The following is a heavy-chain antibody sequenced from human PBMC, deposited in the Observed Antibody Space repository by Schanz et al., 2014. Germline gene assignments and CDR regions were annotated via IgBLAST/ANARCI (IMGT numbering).Heavy chain of an antibody. CDR2: IIPILGIA. V-gene: IGHV1-69*02. CDR3: ARAKRFGDMDV. D-gene: IGHD3-10*01. J-gene: IGHJ6*02. Sequence: QVQLVQSGAEVKKPGSSVKVSCKASGGTFSSYTISWVRQAPGQGLEWMGRIIPILGIANYAQNFQGRVTITADKSTSTAYMELTSLRSEDTAGYFCARAKRFGDMDVWGQGTTVTVSS. CDR1: GGTFSSYT.